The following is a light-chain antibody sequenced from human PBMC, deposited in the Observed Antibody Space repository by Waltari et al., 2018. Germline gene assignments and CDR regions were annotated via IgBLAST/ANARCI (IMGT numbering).Light chain of an antibody. CDR2: AAS. CDR1: QSIGTY. Sequence: DIQMTQSPSSLSASVGDRVTITCRASQSIGTYLNWYQHKPGRAPELLIYAASTLQGGVPSRFSGSGSETHFTHAISSLQREDFVTYYCQQSYTTPRTFGQGTKVEIK. CDR3: QQSYTTPRT. V-gene: IGKV1-39*01. J-gene: IGKJ1*01.